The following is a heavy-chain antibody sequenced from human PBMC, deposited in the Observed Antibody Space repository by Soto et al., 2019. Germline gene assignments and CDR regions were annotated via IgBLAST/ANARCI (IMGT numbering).Heavy chain of an antibody. D-gene: IGHD2-2*01. CDR2: ISGYNGNT. V-gene: IGHV1-18*01. CDR1: GYTFTNYA. J-gene: IGHJ6*03. Sequence: ASVKVSWKASGYTFTNYAISWVRQAPGQGLEWMGWISGYNGNTNYAQKLQGRVTMTTDTSTSTAYMELRSLRSDDTAVYYCSRVTIIVPAAIHHHYYYMHVPGKATTVTVSS. CDR3: SRVTIIVPAAIHHHYYYMHV.